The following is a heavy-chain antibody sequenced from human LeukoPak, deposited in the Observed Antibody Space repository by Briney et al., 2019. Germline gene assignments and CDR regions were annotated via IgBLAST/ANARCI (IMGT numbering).Heavy chain of an antibody. CDR1: GFTFSSYA. D-gene: IGHD5-18*01. CDR3: AKDASRGYSYGYTYYYYYMDV. J-gene: IGHJ6*03. Sequence: GGSLRLSCAASGFTFSSYAMSWVRQAPGKGLEWVSAISGSGGSTYYADSVKGRFTISRDNSKNTLYLQMNSLRAEDTAVYYCAKDASRGYSYGYTYYYYYMDVWGKGTTVTVSS. V-gene: IGHV3-23*01. CDR2: ISGSGGST.